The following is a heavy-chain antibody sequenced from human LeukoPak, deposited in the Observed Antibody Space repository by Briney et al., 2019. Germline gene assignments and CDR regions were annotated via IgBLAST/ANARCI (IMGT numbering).Heavy chain of an antibody. D-gene: IGHD3/OR15-3a*01. CDR1: GGSISSSSYY. Sequence: SETPSLTCTVSGGSISSSSYYWGWIRQPPGKGLEWIGSIYYSGSTYYNPSLKSRVTISVDTSKNQFSLKLSSVTAADTAVYYCAKHQRGRFDYWGQGTLVTVSS. V-gene: IGHV4-39*07. J-gene: IGHJ4*02. CDR2: IYYSGST. CDR3: AKHQRGRFDY.